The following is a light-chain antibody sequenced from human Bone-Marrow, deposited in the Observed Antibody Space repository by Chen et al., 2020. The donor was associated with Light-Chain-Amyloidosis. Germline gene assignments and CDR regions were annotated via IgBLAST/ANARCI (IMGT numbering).Light chain of an antibody. CDR3: CSYAGNSLV. J-gene: IGLJ2*01. CDR2: EGN. CDR1: SSDFGSYYL. Sequence: QSALTQPASESGSPGQSSTTSCPGTSSDFGSYYLVSWYQQHPGKATKLIVYEGNKRPSGVSNRFSGSKSGNTASLTISGLQAEDEADYYCCSYAGNSLVFGGGTKLTVL. V-gene: IGLV2-23*01.